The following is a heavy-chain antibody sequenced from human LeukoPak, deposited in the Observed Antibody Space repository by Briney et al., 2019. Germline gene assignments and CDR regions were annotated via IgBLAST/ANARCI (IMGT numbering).Heavy chain of an antibody. J-gene: IGHJ4*02. CDR2: IWSDGTNQ. V-gene: IGHV3-33*06. D-gene: IGHD4-11*01. CDR1: KFMFSHYG. CDR3: AKDAERGFDYSNSLQK. Sequence: GGSLRLSCAASKFMFSHYGMHWVRQAPGKGREGVAVIWSDGTNQYYADSVKGRFTVSRDNSQNTLYLQMRSLRPEDTAIYYCAKDAERGFDYSNSLQKWGQGTLVTVSS.